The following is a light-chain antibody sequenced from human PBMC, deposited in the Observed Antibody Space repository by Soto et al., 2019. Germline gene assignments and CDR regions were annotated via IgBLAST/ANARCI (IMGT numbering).Light chain of an antibody. Sequence: DIQMTQSPSTLSASVGDRVTITCRASQSISSWLAWYQQKPGKAPKLLIYKASSLESVVPSRFSGIGSGTEFPLPICILLADEFVPVILQQYNSYWWFGQATKVVI. CDR1: QSISSW. V-gene: IGKV1-5*03. CDR3: QQYNSYWW. J-gene: IGKJ1*01. CDR2: KAS.